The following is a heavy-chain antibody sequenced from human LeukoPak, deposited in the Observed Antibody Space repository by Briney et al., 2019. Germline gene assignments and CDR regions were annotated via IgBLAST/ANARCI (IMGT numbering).Heavy chain of an antibody. V-gene: IGHV1-24*01. CDR1: GYTLTELS. J-gene: IGHJ4*02. CDR3: ARGSRSVLPWFGEFDY. CDR2: FPPEDGET. D-gene: IGHD3-10*01. Sequence: ASVKVSCKVSGYTLTELSMHWVLQAPGKGLEWMRGFPPEDGETIYARKFKVRVTITQDTSTETAYMELSSLRSEDTDVHYCARGSRSVLPWFGEFDYWGQGTMVTVSS.